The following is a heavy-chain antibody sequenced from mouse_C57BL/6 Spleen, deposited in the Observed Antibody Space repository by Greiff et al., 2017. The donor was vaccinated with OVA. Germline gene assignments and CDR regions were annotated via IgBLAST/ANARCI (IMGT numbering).Heavy chain of an antibody. CDR3: ARGPITTVVAHWYFDV. CDR1: GFTFSDYG. D-gene: IGHD1-1*01. J-gene: IGHJ1*03. V-gene: IGHV5-17*01. Sequence: EVQRVESGGGLVKPGGSLKLSCAASGFTFSDYGMHWVRQAPEKGLEWVAYISSGSSTIYYADTVKGRFTVSRDNAKNTLFLQMTSLRSEDTAMYYCARGPITTVVAHWYFDVWGTGTTVTVSS. CDR2: ISSGSSTI.